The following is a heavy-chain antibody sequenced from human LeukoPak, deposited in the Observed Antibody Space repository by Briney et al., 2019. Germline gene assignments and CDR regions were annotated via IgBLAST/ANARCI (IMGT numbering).Heavy chain of an antibody. CDR1: GFTFSSYS. D-gene: IGHD2-2*01. J-gene: IGHJ4*02. Sequence: GGSLRLSCAASGFTFSSYSMNWVRQAPGKGLEWVSYISSSSSTIYYADSVKGRFTISRDNAKNSLYLQMNSLRAEDTAVYYCAREERNVVVPAAIDYWGQGTLVTVSS. V-gene: IGHV3-48*04. CDR2: ISSSSSTI. CDR3: AREERNVVVPAAIDY.